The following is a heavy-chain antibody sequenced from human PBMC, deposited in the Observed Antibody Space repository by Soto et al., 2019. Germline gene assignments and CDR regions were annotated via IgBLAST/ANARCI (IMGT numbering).Heavy chain of an antibody. J-gene: IGHJ5*02. CDR1: GGTFSRYA. V-gene: IGHV1-69*13. D-gene: IGHD1-26*01. CDR3: ARAIGGPTTTGWLDP. CDR2: IIPIFGTA. Sequence: SVNVSCKTSGGTFSRYAISWVRQAPGQGLEWVGGIIPIFGTANYAQKFQRRVTITADESTSTAYMELNSLRFEDTAVYYCARAIGGPTTTGWLDPWGQGTLVTVSS.